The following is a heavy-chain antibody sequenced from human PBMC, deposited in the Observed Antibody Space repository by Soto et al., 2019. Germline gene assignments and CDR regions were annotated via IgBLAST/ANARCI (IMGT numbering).Heavy chain of an antibody. CDR3: ARDIATYGDYGMSDY. CDR2: ISAYNGNT. V-gene: IGHV1-18*01. CDR1: GYTFTSYG. Sequence: QVQLVQSGAEVKKPGASVKVSCKASGYTFTSYGISWVRQAPGQGLEWMGWISAYNGNTKYAQKLQGRVTMTTDTSTSTAYMELRSLRSDDTAVYYCARDIATYGDYGMSDYWGQGTLVTVSS. D-gene: IGHD4-17*01. J-gene: IGHJ4*02.